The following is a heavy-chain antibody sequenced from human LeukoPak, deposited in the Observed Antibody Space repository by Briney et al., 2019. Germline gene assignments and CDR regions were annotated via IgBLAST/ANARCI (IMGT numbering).Heavy chain of an antibody. V-gene: IGHV3-7*01. CDR2: IKYDGREK. J-gene: IGHJ4*02. CDR3: VTETWWRFDH. D-gene: IGHD2-15*01. Sequence: GGSLRLSCTATGFTFSNYWMSWLRQAPGKGLEWVANIKYDGREKQYVDSVKGRFTISRDNSKNSLYLHLNFLRAEDTAVYYCVTETWWRFDHWGQGSLVTVSS. CDR1: GFTFSNYW.